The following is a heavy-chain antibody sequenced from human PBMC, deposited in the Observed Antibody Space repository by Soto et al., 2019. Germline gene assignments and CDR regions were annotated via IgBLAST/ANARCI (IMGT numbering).Heavy chain of an antibody. D-gene: IGHD4-17*01. CDR3: ESEIAANTVTSIDY. CDR1: GYTFSGSV. CDR2: INAGNGNT. J-gene: IGHJ4*02. V-gene: IGHV1-3*01. Sequence: ASVKVSCKASGYTFSGSVMHWVRQAPGQRLEWMGWINAGNGNTIYSQKFQGRVTITRDTSATTAYMELSSLRSEDTALYFCESEIAANTVTSIDYWGQGTLVTVSS.